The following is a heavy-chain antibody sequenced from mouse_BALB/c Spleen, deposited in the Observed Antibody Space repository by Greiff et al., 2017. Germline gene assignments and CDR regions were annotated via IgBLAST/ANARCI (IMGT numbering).Heavy chain of an antibody. CDR3: ARSIHYYGYLDV. CDR2: IYPGDGDT. D-gene: IGHD1-2*01. CDR1: GYAFSSSW. Sequence: QVQLQQSGPELVKPGASVKISCKASGYAFSSSWMNWVKQRPGQGLEWIGRIYPGDGDTNYNGKFKGKATLTADKSSSTAYMQLSSLTSVDSAVYFCARSIHYYGYLDVWGAGTTVTVSS. V-gene: IGHV1-82*01. J-gene: IGHJ1*01.